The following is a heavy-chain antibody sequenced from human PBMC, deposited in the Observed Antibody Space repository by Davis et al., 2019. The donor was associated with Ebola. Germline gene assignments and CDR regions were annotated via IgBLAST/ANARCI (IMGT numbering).Heavy chain of an antibody. CDR3: ARDLVDYDSSGYWDY. CDR1: GYTFTGYY. CDR2: INPNSGGT. Sequence: AASVKVSCKASGYTFTGYYMHWVRQAPGQGLEWMGWINPNSGGTNYAQKFQGWVTMTTDTSTSTAYMELRSLRSDDTAVYYCARDLVDYDSSGYWDYWGQGTLVTVSS. D-gene: IGHD3-22*01. V-gene: IGHV1-2*04. J-gene: IGHJ4*02.